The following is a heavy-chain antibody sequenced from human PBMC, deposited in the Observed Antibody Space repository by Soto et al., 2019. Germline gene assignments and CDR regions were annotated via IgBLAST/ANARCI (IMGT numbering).Heavy chain of an antibody. Sequence: PGGSLRLSCAASGFSFSNYAMNWVRQAPGKGLEWVSAISAGGSNTHYADSVKGRFTISRDNSKNTLYLQMNSLRAEDTAVYYCAKDGYCSSTSCYTEGHAFDIWGQGTMVTVSS. CDR1: GFSFSNYA. CDR2: ISAGGSNT. CDR3: AKDGYCSSTSCYTEGHAFDI. V-gene: IGHV3-23*01. J-gene: IGHJ3*02. D-gene: IGHD2-2*02.